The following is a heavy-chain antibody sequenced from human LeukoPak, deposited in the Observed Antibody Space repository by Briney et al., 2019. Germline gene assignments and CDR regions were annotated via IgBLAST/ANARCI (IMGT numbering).Heavy chain of an antibody. Sequence: SETLSLTCTVSDDSITMYYWTWIRQPPGKGLEWIGYVDHTGSTRFNPSLHGRVSIFRDTSKNFFSLRLRSVTAADTAVYFCARGRVSSSTWYSTYYYFFYMDFWGKGTTVTVSS. V-gene: IGHV4-59*01. D-gene: IGHD4-11*01. CDR3: ARGRVSSSTWYSTYYYFFYMDF. CDR1: DDSITMYY. CDR2: VDHTGST. J-gene: IGHJ6*03.